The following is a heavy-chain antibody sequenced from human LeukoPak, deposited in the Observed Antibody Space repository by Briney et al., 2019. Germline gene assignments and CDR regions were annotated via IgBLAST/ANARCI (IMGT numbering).Heavy chain of an antibody. J-gene: IGHJ3*02. Sequence: ASVKVSCKASGYAFTGYYMHWVRQAPGQGLEWMGWINPNSGDTNYAQKFQGRVTLTRDTSISTAYMELSRLRTDDTAVYYCARDGAFDIWGQGTMVTVSS. CDR1: GYAFTGYY. V-gene: IGHV1-2*02. CDR2: INPNSGDT. CDR3: ARDGAFDI.